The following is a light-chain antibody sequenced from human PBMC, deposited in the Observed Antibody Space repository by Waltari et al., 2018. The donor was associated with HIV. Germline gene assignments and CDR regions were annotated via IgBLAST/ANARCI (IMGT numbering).Light chain of an antibody. V-gene: IGLV3-21*02. Sequence: SSVLTQPPSVSVAPGQTARITCGGNNIGTKSVHWYQQKPVQAPVLAVYDDSDRPSGIPGRFSGSNSGNTATLTSNRVEAGDEADYYCQVWDSSSAHVVFGGGTKLTVL. CDR3: QVWDSSSAHVV. J-gene: IGLJ2*01. CDR1: NIGTKS. CDR2: DDS.